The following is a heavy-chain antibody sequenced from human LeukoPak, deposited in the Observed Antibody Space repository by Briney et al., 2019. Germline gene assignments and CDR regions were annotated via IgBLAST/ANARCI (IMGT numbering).Heavy chain of an antibody. CDR3: AKDPLKEYYYDSSGYYSHFDY. CDR1: GFTFSSYA. D-gene: IGHD3-22*01. V-gene: IGHV3-30*04. J-gene: IGHJ4*02. Sequence: GGSLRLSCAASGFTFSSYAMHWVRQAPGKGLEWVAVISYDGSNKYYADSVKGRFTISRDNSKNTLYLQMNSLRAEDTAVYYCAKDPLKEYYYDSSGYYSHFDYWGQGTLVTVSS. CDR2: ISYDGSNK.